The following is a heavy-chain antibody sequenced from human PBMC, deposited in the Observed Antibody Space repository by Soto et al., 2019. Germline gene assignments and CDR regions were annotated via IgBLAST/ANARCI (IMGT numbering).Heavy chain of an antibody. CDR1: GYTFTGYY. D-gene: IGHD1-26*01. V-gene: IGHV1-2*04. J-gene: IGHJ6*02. CDR2: INPNSGGT. Sequence: ASVKVSCKASGYTFTGYYMHCVRQAPGQGLEWMGWINPNSGGTNYAQKFQGWVTMTRDTSISTAYMELSRLRSDDTAVYYCARGALPPYSGSYDTRGGSYYYYYGMDVWGQGTTVTVSS. CDR3: ARGALPPYSGSYDTRGGSYYYYYGMDV.